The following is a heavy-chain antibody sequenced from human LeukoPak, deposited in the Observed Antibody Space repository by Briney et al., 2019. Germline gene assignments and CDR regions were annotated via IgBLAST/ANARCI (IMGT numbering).Heavy chain of an antibody. CDR1: GGSISSYY. V-gene: IGHV4-59*01. Sequence: SETLSLTCTVSGGSISSYYWSWIRQPPGKGLEWIGYIYYSGSTNYNPSLKSRVTISVDTSKNQFSLKLSSVTAADTAVYYCARAWHYDISTGYSHWFDPWGQGTLVTVSS. CDR3: ARAWHYDISTGYSHWFDP. J-gene: IGHJ5*02. D-gene: IGHD3-9*01. CDR2: IYYSGST.